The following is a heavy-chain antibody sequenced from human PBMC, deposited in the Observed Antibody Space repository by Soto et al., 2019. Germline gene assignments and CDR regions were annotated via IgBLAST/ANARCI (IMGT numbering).Heavy chain of an antibody. CDR2: IYYSGST. J-gene: IGHJ3*02. D-gene: IGHD3-16*01. Sequence: SETLSLTCTVSGGSISSYYWSWIRQPPGKGLEWIGYIYYSGSTNYNPSLKSRVTISVDTSKNQFSLKLISVTAADTAVYYCVREPRGWGGAFDIWGQGTMVTVSS. CDR3: VREPRGWGGAFDI. CDR1: GGSISSYY. V-gene: IGHV4-59*01.